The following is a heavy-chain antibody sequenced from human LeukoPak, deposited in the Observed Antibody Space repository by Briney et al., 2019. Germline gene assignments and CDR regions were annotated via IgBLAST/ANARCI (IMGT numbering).Heavy chain of an antibody. CDR1: GGPISNYY. D-gene: IGHD3-16*02. V-gene: IGHV4-59*01. J-gene: IGHJ3*01. CDR3: ARDRVGGIVSGFDV. CDR2: IYNGATT. Sequence: PSETLSLTCDVSGGPISNYYWTWIRQPPGKGLEWLGFIYNGATTNYNPSLKSRVTISVDTSKNQFSLRLSSVTAADTAVYYCARDRVGGIVSGFDVWGQGTMVTVSS.